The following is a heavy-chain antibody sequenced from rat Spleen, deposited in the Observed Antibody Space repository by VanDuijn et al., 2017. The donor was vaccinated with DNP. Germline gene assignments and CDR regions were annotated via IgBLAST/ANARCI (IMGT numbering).Heavy chain of an antibody. J-gene: IGHJ3*01. CDR2: ITSSGGST. Sequence: EVQLVESGGDLVQPGRSLKVSCVVSGFTFNNYWMTWIRQVPGKGLEWVASITSSGGSTYYPDSVKGRFTISRDNAKNTLYLQMDSLRSEDTATYYCTTHGASYGLNWFAYWGQGTLVTVSS. D-gene: IGHD1-11*01. V-gene: IGHV5-31*01. CDR3: TTHGASYGLNWFAY. CDR1: GFTFNNYW.